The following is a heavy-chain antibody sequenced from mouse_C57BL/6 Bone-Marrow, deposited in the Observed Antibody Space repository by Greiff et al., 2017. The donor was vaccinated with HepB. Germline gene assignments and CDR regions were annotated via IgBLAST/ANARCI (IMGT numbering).Heavy chain of an antibody. CDR3: ARGYGPPFAY. Sequence: VQLQQSGAELVKPGASVKLSCKASGYTFTSYWMQWVKQRPGQGLEWIGEIDPSDSYTNYNQKFKGKATLTVDTSSSTAYMQLSSLTSEDSAVYYCARGYGPPFAYWGQGTLVTVSA. CDR2: IDPSDSYT. CDR1: GYTFTSYW. V-gene: IGHV1-50*01. J-gene: IGHJ3*01. D-gene: IGHD1-1*01.